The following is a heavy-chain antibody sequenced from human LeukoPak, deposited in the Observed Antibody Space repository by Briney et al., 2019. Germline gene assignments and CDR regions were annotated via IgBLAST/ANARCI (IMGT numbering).Heavy chain of an antibody. CDR2: IKSDGSST. D-gene: IGHD6-19*01. J-gene: IGHJ3*02. Sequence: GGSLRLSCAASGFTFSSYWMHWVRQGPGKGLVWVSRIKSDGSSTSYADSVKGRFTISRDNAKNTLYLQMNSLRAEDTAVYHCARERQWLTHAFDIWGQGTMVTVSS. CDR3: ARERQWLTHAFDI. CDR1: GFTFSSYW. V-gene: IGHV3-74*01.